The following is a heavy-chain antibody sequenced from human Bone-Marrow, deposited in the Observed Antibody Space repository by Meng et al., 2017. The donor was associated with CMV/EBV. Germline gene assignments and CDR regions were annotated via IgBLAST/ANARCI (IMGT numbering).Heavy chain of an antibody. CDR1: GGSISSGGYY. CDR2: IYYSGST. Sequence: TCNVSGGSISSGGYYWSWIRQHPGKGLEWIGYIYYSGSTYYNPSLKSRVTISVDTSKNQFSLKLSSVTAADTAVYYCARVNSGSFDYWGQGTLVTVSS. CDR3: ARVNSGSFDY. V-gene: IGHV4-31*03. D-gene: IGHD1-26*01. J-gene: IGHJ4*02.